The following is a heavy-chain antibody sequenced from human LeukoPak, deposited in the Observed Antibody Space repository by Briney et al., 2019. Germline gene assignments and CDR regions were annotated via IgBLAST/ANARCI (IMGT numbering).Heavy chain of an antibody. CDR1: GFTFSTYI. CDR2: ISGSGATT. V-gene: IGHV3-23*01. CDR3: AKDRNAWPTNFDS. J-gene: IGHJ4*02. Sequence: GGSLRLSCEASGFTFSTYIVSWVRRAPGKGLQWVSAISGSGATTYYADSVKGRFTISRDDSKNTLYLRMNSLRAEDTAIYYCAKDRNAWPTNFDSWGQGTLVTVSA. D-gene: IGHD5-24*01.